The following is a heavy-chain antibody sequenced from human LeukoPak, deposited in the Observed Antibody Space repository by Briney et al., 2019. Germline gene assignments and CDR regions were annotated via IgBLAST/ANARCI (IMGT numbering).Heavy chain of an antibody. J-gene: IGHJ4*02. CDR3: AKFHGAFFVDY. CDR1: GFTFSTHA. V-gene: IGHV3-23*01. D-gene: IGHD4-17*01. Sequence: GGSLRLSCAASGFTFSTHAMSWVRQAPGKGLEWVSAISGSGGSTYYADSVKGRFTISRDNSKNTLYLQMNSLRAEDTAVYYCAKFHGAFFVDYWGQGTLVTVSS. CDR2: ISGSGGST.